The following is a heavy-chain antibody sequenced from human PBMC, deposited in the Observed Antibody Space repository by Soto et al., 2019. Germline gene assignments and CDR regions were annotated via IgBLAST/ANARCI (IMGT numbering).Heavy chain of an antibody. Sequence: ASVKVSCKASGYTFISYGIIWVRQAPGQGLEWMGWISAYNGNTNYAQKLQGRVTMTIDTSTSTAYVEVRSLRSDDTAVYYCARDSPRYSGTYHFDYWGQGTLVTVSS. V-gene: IGHV1-18*01. CDR2: ISAYNGNT. J-gene: IGHJ4*02. CDR3: ARDSPRYSGTYHFDY. D-gene: IGHD1-26*01. CDR1: GYTFISYG.